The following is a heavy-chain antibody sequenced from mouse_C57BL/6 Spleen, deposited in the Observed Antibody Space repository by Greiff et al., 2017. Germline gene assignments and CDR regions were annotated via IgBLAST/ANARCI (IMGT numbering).Heavy chain of an antibody. CDR3: ANYGSEAMDY. J-gene: IGHJ4*01. Sequence: QVQLKESGPELVKPGASVKISCKASGYAFSSSWMNWVQQRPGTGLEWIGRIYPGDGDTNYNGKFKGKATLTADKSDRPAYMQLSSLTSEDSAVYFCANYGSEAMDYWGQGTSVTVYS. V-gene: IGHV1-82*01. D-gene: IGHD1-1*01. CDR2: IYPGDGDT. CDR1: GYAFSSSW.